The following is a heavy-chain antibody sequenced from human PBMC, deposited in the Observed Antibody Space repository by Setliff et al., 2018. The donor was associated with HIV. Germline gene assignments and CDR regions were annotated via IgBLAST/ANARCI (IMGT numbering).Heavy chain of an antibody. J-gene: IGHJ3*02. D-gene: IGHD3-3*01. Sequence: ASVKVSCKASGYTFTGYYMHWMRQAPGQGPEWLGRINPKSGGTRYAQKFQGRVSMTRDTAISTAYMELSRLRSDDSAVYYCARLPFITIFGVLNGDDGFDIWGQGTMVTVSS. CDR1: GYTFTGYY. CDR2: INPKSGGT. CDR3: ARLPFITIFGVLNGDDGFDI. V-gene: IGHV1-2*06.